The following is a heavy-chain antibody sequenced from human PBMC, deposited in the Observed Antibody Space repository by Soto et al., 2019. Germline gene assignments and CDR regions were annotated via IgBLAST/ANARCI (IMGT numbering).Heavy chain of an antibody. Sequence: GGSLRLSCASSVFTFDDYAMHWVWESPGKCLEWVSGISWNSGSIGYADSVKGRFTISRDNAKNSLYMQMNSLRAEDRALYYCAKASLSDILTGYYQDWRQRTLVIVS. CDR3: AKASLSDILTGYYQD. D-gene: IGHD3-9*01. J-gene: IGHJ4*02. V-gene: IGHV3-9*01. CDR1: VFTFDDYA. CDR2: ISWNSGSI.